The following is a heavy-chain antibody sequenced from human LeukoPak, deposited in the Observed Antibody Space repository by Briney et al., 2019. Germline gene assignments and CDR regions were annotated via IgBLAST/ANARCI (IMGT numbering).Heavy chain of an antibody. V-gene: IGHV4-39*07. J-gene: IGHJ6*02. CDR1: GGSISSSSYY. Sequence: SETLSLTCTVSGGSISSSSYYWGWIRQAPGKGLEWIGSIYYSGSTYYNPSLKSRVTISVDRSKNQFSLKLSSVTAADTAVYYCARGSPTMIGYGMDVWGQGTTVTVSS. CDR3: ARGSPTMIGYGMDV. D-gene: IGHD3-22*01. CDR2: IYYSGST.